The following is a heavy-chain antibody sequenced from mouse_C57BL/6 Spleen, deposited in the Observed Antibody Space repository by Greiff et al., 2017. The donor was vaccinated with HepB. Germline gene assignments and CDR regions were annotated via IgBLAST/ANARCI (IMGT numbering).Heavy chain of an antibody. CDR2: IYPGDGDT. J-gene: IGHJ4*01. CDR3: ASYYCNSYAMDY. Sequence: VQLQQSGAELVKPGASVKISCKASGYAFSSYWMNWVKQRPGKGLEWIGQIYPGDGDTNYNGKFKGKATLTADKSSSTAYMQLSSLTSEDSAVYFCASYYCNSYAMDYWGQGTSVTVSS. CDR1: GYAFSSYW. D-gene: IGHD2-10*01. V-gene: IGHV1-80*01.